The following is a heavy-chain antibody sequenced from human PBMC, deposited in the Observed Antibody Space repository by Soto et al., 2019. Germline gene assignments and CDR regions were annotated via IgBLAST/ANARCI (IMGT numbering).Heavy chain of an antibody. CDR2: SFSSGSA. CDR3: AREGSYSAYNFAHGIQLWSFDF. J-gene: IGHJ4*02. D-gene: IGHD5-12*01. V-gene: IGHV4-4*07. Sequence: PSETLSLTYTVPGGSINTFYCSWVRQRGGKGLEWIGRSFSSGSASFNPSLESRVAMSVDTSKNHFSLNLISVTAADMAVYYCAREGSYSAYNFAHGIQLWSFDFWGQGALVTVSS. CDR1: GGSINTFY.